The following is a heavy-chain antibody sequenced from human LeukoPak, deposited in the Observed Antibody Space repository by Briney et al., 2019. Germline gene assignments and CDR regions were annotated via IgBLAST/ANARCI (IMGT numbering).Heavy chain of an antibody. D-gene: IGHD2-21*01. V-gene: IGHV1-69*04. J-gene: IGHJ6*02. CDR1: GDTFNNYA. Sequence: SVKVSCKASGDTFNNYAISWVRRAPGHGLEWVGSIIPILAISHYAQNFQGRLTITADKSTHPGYMELRSLSSEDTAVYYCPRVRGGLFPGGYHYYAMDVWGQGTSVTVSS. CDR2: IIPILAIS. CDR3: PRVRGGLFPGGYHYYAMDV.